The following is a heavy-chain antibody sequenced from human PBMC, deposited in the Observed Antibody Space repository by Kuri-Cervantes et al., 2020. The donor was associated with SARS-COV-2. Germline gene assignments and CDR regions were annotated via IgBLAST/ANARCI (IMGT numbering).Heavy chain of an antibody. J-gene: IGHJ4*02. CDR3: ARVGWNCSGGSGSFSGFDY. D-gene: IGHD2-15*01. Sequence: SETLSLTCTVSGGSISSYYWSWIRQPPGKGLEWIGYSYYNGSTNYNHSLKSRVTISLDTSKNQFSLKLSSVTAADPAVYYCARVGWNCSGGSGSFSGFDYWGQGTLVTVSS. V-gene: IGHV4-59*01. CDR2: SYYNGST. CDR1: GGSISSYY.